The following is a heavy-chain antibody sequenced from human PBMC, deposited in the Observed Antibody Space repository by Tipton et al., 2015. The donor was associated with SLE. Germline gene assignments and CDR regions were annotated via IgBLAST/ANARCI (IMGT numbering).Heavy chain of an antibody. CDR3: ARGRYSYGDY. D-gene: IGHD5-18*01. V-gene: IGHV4-59*08. CDR2: IYHSEST. J-gene: IGHJ4*02. Sequence: GLVKPSETLSLTCTVSGGSISSHYWNWIRQPPGKGLEWIGSIYHSESTYYNPSLKSRLTISVDTSKNQFSLKLSSVTAADTAVYYCARGRYSYGDYWGQGTLVTVSS. CDR1: GGSISSHY.